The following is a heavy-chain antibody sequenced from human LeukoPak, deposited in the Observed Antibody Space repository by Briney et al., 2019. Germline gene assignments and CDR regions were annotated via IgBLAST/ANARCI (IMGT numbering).Heavy chain of an antibody. D-gene: IGHD2-15*01. V-gene: IGHV4-30-2*01. Sequence: SETLSLTCAVSGGSISSGGYSWSWIRQPPGKGLEWIGYIYRSGSTYYNPSLKSRVTISVDRSKNQFSLKLSSVTAADTAVYYCARGYCSGGSCYYDYWGQGTLVTVSS. CDR2: IYRSGST. CDR3: ARGYCSGGSCYYDY. CDR1: GGSISSGGYS. J-gene: IGHJ4*02.